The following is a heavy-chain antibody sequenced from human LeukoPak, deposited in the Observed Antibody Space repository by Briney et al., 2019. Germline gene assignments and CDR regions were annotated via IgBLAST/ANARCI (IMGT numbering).Heavy chain of an antibody. CDR1: GGSISPYY. Sequence: PSETLSLTCTVSGGSISPYYWSWIRQPPGKGLEWIGYIYYSGTTNYNPSLKSRVTISVDTSKNQFSLKLSSVTAADTAVYYCARGHRRGYSYGYGYWGQGTLVTVSS. V-gene: IGHV4-59*12. CDR3: ARGHRRGYSYGYGY. CDR2: IYYSGTT. J-gene: IGHJ4*02. D-gene: IGHD5-18*01.